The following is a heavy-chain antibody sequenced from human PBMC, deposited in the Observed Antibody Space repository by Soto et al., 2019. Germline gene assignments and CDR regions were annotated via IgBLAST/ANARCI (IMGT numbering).Heavy chain of an antibody. J-gene: IGHJ3*02. CDR1: GFTFDDYA. CDR2: ISWNSGSI. CDR3: AKDIRKWANWNSLGAFDI. D-gene: IGHD1-7*01. Sequence: EVQLVESGGGLVQPGRSLRLSCAASGFTFDDYAMHWVRQAPGKGLEWVSGISWNSGSIGYADSVKGRFTISRDNAKNSLYLQMNSLRAEDTALYYCAKDIRKWANWNSLGAFDIWGQGTMVTVSS. V-gene: IGHV3-9*01.